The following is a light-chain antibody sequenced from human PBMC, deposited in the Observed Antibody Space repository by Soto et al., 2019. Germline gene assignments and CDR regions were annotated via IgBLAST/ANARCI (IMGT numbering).Light chain of an antibody. CDR3: TSYEGGGKYV. Sequence: QSVLTQPASVSGSPGQSVTISCTGTSSDVGAYNLVSWYQQYPGKAPKLMIYEASNRPSGVSNRFSGSKSGNTASLTISGLQAEDEADYYCCTSYEGGGKYVFGTGTKVTVL. V-gene: IGLV2-14*01. CDR1: SSDVGAYNL. J-gene: IGLJ1*01. CDR2: EAS.